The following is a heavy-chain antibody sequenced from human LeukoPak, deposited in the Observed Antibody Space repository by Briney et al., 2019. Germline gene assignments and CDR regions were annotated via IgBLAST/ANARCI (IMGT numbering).Heavy chain of an antibody. CDR3: ARDPEGHGYYFDY. Sequence: SETLSLTCTVPGGSTSNYFCTWLRQSAGKGLEWIGRIHTSGSTNYNPSLKGRVSMSVDTSKNQFSLKLSSVTAADTAVYYCARDPEGHGYYFDYWGQGALVTVSS. J-gene: IGHJ4*02. CDR1: GGSTSNYF. D-gene: IGHD3-3*01. CDR2: IHTSGST. V-gene: IGHV4-4*07.